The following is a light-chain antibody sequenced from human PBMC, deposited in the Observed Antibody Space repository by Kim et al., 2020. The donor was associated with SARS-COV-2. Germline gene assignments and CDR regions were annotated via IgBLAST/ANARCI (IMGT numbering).Light chain of an antibody. J-gene: IGKJ5*01. CDR2: DAS. V-gene: IGKV3-11*01. CDR1: QSVSNY. CDR3: QQRSS. Sequence: EIVFRQSPATLSFSPGERATPSCRASQSVSNYLAWYQQRPGQAPRLLIYDASKRAIGIPARFSGSGSGTDFTLTISRLEPEDSAVYFCQQRSSFGQGTRLEIK.